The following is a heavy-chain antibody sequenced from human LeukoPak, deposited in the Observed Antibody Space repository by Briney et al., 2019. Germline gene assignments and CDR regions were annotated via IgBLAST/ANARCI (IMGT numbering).Heavy chain of an antibody. CDR3: AREGSSGQDWYAFDV. CDR1: GFTFTGYY. Sequence: GASVRVSCKASGFTFTGYYVQWLRQAPGQGLEWVGWMYFNSGATRYAPKFQGRVTMTRDTSISTAYMELSSLRPDDTAMYYCAREGSSGQDWYAFDVWGQETMVPVSS. D-gene: IGHD5-12*01. J-gene: IGHJ3*01. V-gene: IGHV1-2*02. CDR2: MYFNSGAT.